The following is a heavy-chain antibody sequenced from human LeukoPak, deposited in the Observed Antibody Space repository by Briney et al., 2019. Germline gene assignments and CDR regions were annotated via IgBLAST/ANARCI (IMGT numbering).Heavy chain of an antibody. D-gene: IGHD3-10*01. Sequence: PGGSLRLSCTVSGFTVTSTHMDWVRQAPGKGPEWVALIYDDGGTVYADSVKGRFTISRDNSKNMVYVQMNSLRPEDSAVYYCARDRAGRRSSWVEFDLWGQGTLVTVSS. CDR3: ARDRAGRRSSWVEFDL. CDR2: IYDDGGT. J-gene: IGHJ5*02. V-gene: IGHV3-53*05. CDR1: GFTVTSTH.